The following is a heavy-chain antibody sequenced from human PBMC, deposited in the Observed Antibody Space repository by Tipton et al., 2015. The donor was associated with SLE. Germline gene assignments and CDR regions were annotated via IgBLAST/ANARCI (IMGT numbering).Heavy chain of an antibody. V-gene: IGHV3-7*01. Sequence: SGFTFSSYWMSWVRQAPGKGLEWVANIKQDGSEKYYVDSVKGRFTISRDNAKNSLYLQMNSLRAEDTAVYYCASLGIYGDYVTPAFATWAQGIMVTASS. CDR2: IKQDGSEK. CDR3: ASLGIYGDYVTPAFAT. D-gene: IGHD4-17*01. CDR1: GFTFSSYW. J-gene: IGHJ3*02.